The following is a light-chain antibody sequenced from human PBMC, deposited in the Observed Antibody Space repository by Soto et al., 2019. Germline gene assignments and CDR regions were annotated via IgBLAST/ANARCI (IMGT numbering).Light chain of an antibody. CDR2: DAS. Sequence: EIVMTQSPATLSVSPGERATLSCWASQSIGSNLAWYQQRPGQGPRLLIYDASTRATGIPARFSGSGSGTAFTLTISSRQSEDFAVYYCQQYNNWLRWTFGQGTKVEIK. V-gene: IGKV3-15*01. J-gene: IGKJ1*01. CDR1: QSIGSN. CDR3: QQYNNWLRWT.